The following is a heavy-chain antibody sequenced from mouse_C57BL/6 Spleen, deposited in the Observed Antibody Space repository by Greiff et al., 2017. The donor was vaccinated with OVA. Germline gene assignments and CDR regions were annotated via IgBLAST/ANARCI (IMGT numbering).Heavy chain of an antibody. J-gene: IGHJ2*01. Sequence: VQLQQSGPVLVKPGASVKMSCKASGYTFTDYYMNWVKQSHGKSLEWIGVINPYNGGTSYNQKFKGKATLTVDKSSSTAYMELNSLTSEDSAVYYCARTDYGSSLLDYWGQGTTLTVSS. V-gene: IGHV1-19*01. CDR2: INPYNGGT. D-gene: IGHD1-1*01. CDR1: GYTFTDYY. CDR3: ARTDYGSSLLDY.